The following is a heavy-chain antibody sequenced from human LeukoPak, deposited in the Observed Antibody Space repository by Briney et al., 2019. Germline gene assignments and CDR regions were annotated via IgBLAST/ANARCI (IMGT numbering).Heavy chain of an antibody. Sequence: PSETLSLTCTVSGGSISSYYWSWIRQPPGKGLEWIGYIYYSGSTNYNPSLKSRVTISVDTSKNQFSLKLSSVTAADTAVYYCASEAVVAATNWFDPWGQGTLVTVSS. CDR3: ASEAVVAATNWFDP. V-gene: IGHV4-59*01. CDR2: IYYSGST. CDR1: GGSISSYY. J-gene: IGHJ5*02. D-gene: IGHD2-15*01.